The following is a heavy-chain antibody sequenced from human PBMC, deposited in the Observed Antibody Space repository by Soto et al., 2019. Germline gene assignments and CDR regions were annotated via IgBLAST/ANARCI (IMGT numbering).Heavy chain of an antibody. D-gene: IGHD3-16*01. CDR2: MNPNSGNT. CDR1: GYTFSSHD. V-gene: IGHV1-8*01. J-gene: IGHJ6*02. CDR3: ASYVRSYYNGMDV. Sequence: QVQLVQSGAEVKKPGASVKVSCKASGYTFSSHDINWVRQATGQGLAWMGWMNPNSGNTGYAQKFQGRVTMTRNTSISTAYMALSSLRSEDMAVYYCASYVRSYYNGMDVWGQGTTVTVSS.